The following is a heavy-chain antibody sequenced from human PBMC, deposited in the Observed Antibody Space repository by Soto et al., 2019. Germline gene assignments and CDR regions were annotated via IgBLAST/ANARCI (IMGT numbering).Heavy chain of an antibody. V-gene: IGHV3-30-3*01. D-gene: IGHD5-12*01. J-gene: IGHJ3*02. CDR1: EFTFSSYA. CDR3: ARDSKATLLAFDI. CDR2: ISYDGSNK. Sequence: GGSLRLSCAASEFTFSSYAMHWVRQAPGKGLEWVAVISYDGSNKYYADSVKGRFTISRDNSKNTLYLQMNSLTTEDTAVYYCARDSKATLLAFDIWGQGTMVTVSS.